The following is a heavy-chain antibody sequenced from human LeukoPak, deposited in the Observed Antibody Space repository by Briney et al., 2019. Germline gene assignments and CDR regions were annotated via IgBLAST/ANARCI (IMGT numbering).Heavy chain of an antibody. CDR3: ARGWTNYDSYYYYMDA. D-gene: IGHD3-22*01. CDR2: INHSGST. J-gene: IGHJ6*03. V-gene: IGHV4-34*01. CDR1: GGSFTNFF. Sequence: SETLSLTCTVFGGSFTNFFWTWIRQSPGKGLEWIGEINHSGSTDYNASLKGRVTISVDTSKDQFSLKLTSVTAADTAVYYCARGWTNYDSYYYYMDAWGNGTTVTVSS.